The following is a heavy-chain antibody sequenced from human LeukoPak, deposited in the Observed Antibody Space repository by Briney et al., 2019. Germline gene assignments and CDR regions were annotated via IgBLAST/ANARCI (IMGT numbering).Heavy chain of an antibody. CDR3: ARVADGYYFDY. V-gene: IGHV1-2*02. Sequence: ASVTVSFKSSGYTFTGYYIHWVRQAPGQGLDWMGWINPNSGDRNYEQKFQGRVTLTSDTSISTAYMELTRLTSDDTAVYHCARVADGYYFDYWGQGTLVTVSS. CDR2: INPNSGDR. CDR1: GYTFTGYY. J-gene: IGHJ4*02. D-gene: IGHD6-25*01.